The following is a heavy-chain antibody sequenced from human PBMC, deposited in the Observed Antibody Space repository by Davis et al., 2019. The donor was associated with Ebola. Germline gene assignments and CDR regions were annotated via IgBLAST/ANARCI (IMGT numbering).Heavy chain of an antibody. D-gene: IGHD3-10*01. CDR1: GYTFTSYD. CDR2: MNPNSGNT. Sequence: ASVKVSCKASGYTFTSYDINWVRQATGQGLEWMGWMNPNSGNTGYAQKFQGRVTITADKSTSTAYMELSSLRSEDMAVYYCARGASWGSGSYINYWGQGTLVTVSS. V-gene: IGHV1-8*01. CDR3: ARGASWGSGSYINY. J-gene: IGHJ4*02.